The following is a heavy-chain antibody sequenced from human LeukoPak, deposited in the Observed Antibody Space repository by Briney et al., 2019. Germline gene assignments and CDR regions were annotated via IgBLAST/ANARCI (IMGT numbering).Heavy chain of an antibody. V-gene: IGHV3-23*01. D-gene: IGHD2-2*01. CDR2: ISVSGGST. Sequence: GGSLRLSCAASGFTFSSYAMSWVRQAPGKGLEWVSAISVSGGSTYYADSVKGRFTISRDNSKNTLYLQMDSLTADDTAVYYCAKNRHRLPSDYWGQGTLVTVSS. CDR1: GFTFSSYA. CDR3: AKNRHRLPSDY. J-gene: IGHJ4*02.